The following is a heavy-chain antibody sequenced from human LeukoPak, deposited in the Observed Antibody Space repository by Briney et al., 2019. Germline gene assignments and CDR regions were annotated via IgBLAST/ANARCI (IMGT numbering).Heavy chain of an antibody. J-gene: IGHJ4*02. CDR3: ASGAGGWELLTKSTFDY. CDR2: ISYDGTNE. V-gene: IGHV3-30*04. CDR1: GFTFGSYA. Sequence: GGSLRLSRAASGFTFGSYAIHWVRQAPGKGLEWVAVISYDGTNEYYADSVKGRFTISRDNSKNTLYLQMNSLRAEDTAVYYCASGAGGWELLTKSTFDYWGQGTLVTVSS. D-gene: IGHD1-26*01.